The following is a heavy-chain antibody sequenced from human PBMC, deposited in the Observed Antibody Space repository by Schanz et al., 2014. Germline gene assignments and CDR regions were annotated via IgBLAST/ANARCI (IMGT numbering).Heavy chain of an antibody. Sequence: QVQLIQSGAEVKKPGASVKVSCKASGYTFTNFFLHWVRQAPGQGLEWMGIINPIGGSTTYAQKFRGAVTLTTDTSTDTACLELTSLRSEDTAVYYCARGSPENMIRGELDYWGQGTLVTVSS. CDR3: ARGSPENMIRGELDY. CDR1: GYTFTNFF. V-gene: IGHV1-46*03. J-gene: IGHJ4*02. CDR2: INPIGGST. D-gene: IGHD3-10*01.